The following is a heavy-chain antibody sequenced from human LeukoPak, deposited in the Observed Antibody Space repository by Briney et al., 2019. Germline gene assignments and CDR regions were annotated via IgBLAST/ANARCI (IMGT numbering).Heavy chain of an antibody. D-gene: IGHD5-18*01. Sequence: GGSLRLSCAASGFTFDDYAMHWVRQAPGKGLEWVSLISGDGGSTYYADSVKGRFTISRDNSKNTLYLQMNSLRTEDTALYYCARESVLRRYIYVYAVSWGQGTLVTVCS. J-gene: IGHJ5*02. V-gene: IGHV3-43*02. CDR3: ARESVLRRYIYVYAVS. CDR2: ISGDGGST. CDR1: GFTFDDYA.